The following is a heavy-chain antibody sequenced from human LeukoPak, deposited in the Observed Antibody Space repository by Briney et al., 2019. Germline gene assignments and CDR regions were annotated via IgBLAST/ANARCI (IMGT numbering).Heavy chain of an antibody. D-gene: IGHD3-22*01. J-gene: IGHJ4*02. CDR2: ISSSSSYI. CDR3: ATPLDYHDNSGFHQGGD. V-gene: IGHV3-21*04. Sequence: GGSLRLSCAASGFTFSSYSMNWVRQAPGKGLEWVSSISSSSSYIYYADSVKGRFTISRDNAKNSLYLQMTSLRAEDTAMYYCATPLDYHDNSGFHQGGDWGQGTLVTVSS. CDR1: GFTFSSYS.